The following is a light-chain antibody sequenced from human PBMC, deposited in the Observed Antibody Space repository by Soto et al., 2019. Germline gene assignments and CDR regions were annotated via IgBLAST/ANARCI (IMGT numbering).Light chain of an antibody. CDR1: SGHSTYT. J-gene: IGLJ3*02. V-gene: IGLV4-69*01. CDR3: LLSYAGARPV. CDR2: LNSDGSH. Sequence: QSVLTQSPSASASLGASGKLTCTLSSGHSTYTIAWHQQQPEEGPRYLMKLNSDGSHSKGVGIPDRFSGSSSEAERYLTISSHQSEDEAAYYCLLSYAGARPVFGGGTKVTVL.